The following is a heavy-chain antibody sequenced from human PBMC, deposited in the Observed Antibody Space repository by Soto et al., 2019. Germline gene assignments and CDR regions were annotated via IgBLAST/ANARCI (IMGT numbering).Heavy chain of an antibody. CDR2: VHPHSGAT. Sequence: QVQLVQSGAEVKKPGASVKVSCEATGYTFTGNYLHWVRQAPGQGLEWMGWVHPHSGATKYAQKFQGWVTMTRDTSISTAYLDLSSLKSNATAVYYCVREGVGPTYGWFDPWGQGTLVTVSS. CDR1: GYTFTGNY. V-gene: IGHV1-2*04. D-gene: IGHD2-8*01. CDR3: VREGVGPTYGWFDP. J-gene: IGHJ5*02.